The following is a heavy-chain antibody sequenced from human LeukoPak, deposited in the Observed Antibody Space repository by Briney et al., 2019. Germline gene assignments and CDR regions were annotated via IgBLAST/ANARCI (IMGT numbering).Heavy chain of an antibody. V-gene: IGHV4-34*01. J-gene: IGHJ4*02. D-gene: IGHD3-9*01. CDR2: INHGGST. Sequence: SETLSLTCAVYGGSFSGYYWSWIRQPPGKGLEWIGEINHGGSTNYNPSLKSRVTISVDTSKNQFSLKLSSVTAADTAVYYCARVSRAYYDILTGIDYWGQGTLVTVSS. CDR1: GGSFSGYY. CDR3: ARVSRAYYDILTGIDY.